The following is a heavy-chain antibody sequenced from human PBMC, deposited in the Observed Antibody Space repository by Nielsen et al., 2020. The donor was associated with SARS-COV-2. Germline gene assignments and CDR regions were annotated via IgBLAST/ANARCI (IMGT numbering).Heavy chain of an antibody. V-gene: IGHV1-46*01. CDR1: GYTFTSYY. Sequence: ASVKVSCKASGYTFTSYYMHWVRQAPGQGLEWMGIINPSGSSTSYAQKFQGRVTMTRDTSTSTVYMELSSLRSEDTAVYYCARDSIPIGRYYYGMDVWGQGTTVTVSS. CDR3: ARDSIPIGRYYYGMDV. J-gene: IGHJ6*02. CDR2: INPSGSST. D-gene: IGHD3-10*01.